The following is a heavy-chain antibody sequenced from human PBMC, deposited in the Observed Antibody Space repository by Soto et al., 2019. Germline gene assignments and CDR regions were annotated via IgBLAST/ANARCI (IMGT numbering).Heavy chain of an antibody. V-gene: IGHV1-2*04. J-gene: IGHJ5*02. Sequence: ASVKVSCKASGYTFTGYHIQWVRQAPGQGLEWMGWINTNSGDTNYAQKFQGWVTMTRDTSINTAYVEMSRLSSDDTAVYYCARWVGASNWFDPWGQGTLVTVSS. CDR3: ARWVGASNWFDP. D-gene: IGHD1-26*01. CDR2: INTNSGDT. CDR1: GYTFTGYH.